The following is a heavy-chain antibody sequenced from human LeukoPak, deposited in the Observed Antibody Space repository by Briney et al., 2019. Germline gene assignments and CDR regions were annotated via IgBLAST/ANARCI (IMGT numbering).Heavy chain of an antibody. J-gene: IGHJ4*02. CDR3: AKASRGYSYGPRV. D-gene: IGHD5-18*01. CDR1: GFFFSNYW. V-gene: IGHV3-7*01. CDR2: INLDGNGR. Sequence: PGGSLRLSCAASGFFFSNYWMSWVRQAQGKGLEWVANINLDGNGRFYVDSVKGRFTISRDNNKKSVYLQMNSLRAEDTAVYYCAKASRGYSYGPRVWGQGTLVTVSS.